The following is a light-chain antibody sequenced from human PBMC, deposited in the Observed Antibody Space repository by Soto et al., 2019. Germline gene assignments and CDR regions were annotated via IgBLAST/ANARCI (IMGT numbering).Light chain of an antibody. V-gene: IGKV3-15*01. CDR1: QSVSTN. J-gene: IGKJ2*01. CDR2: GAS. Sequence: DIVMTQSPATLSVSPGERATLSCRASQSVSTNLDWYQQKPGQAPRLLIYGASTWDTGIPARFSGSGSGTEFTLTISSLQSEDFAVYYCQQYNNWPYTFGQGTKLEIK. CDR3: QQYNNWPYT.